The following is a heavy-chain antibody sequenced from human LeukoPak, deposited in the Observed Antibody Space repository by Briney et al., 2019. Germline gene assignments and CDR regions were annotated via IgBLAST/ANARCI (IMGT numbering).Heavy chain of an antibody. CDR1: GYTLTEFS. J-gene: IGHJ6*02. V-gene: IGHV1-24*01. Sequence: ASVKVSCKVSGYTLTEFSMHWVRQAPGKGLERMGGFHPEDGETIYAQKYQGRVTITEHTSTDTAYMELSSLRSEDTAVYCCARSVVITGYYYGMDVWGQGTTVTVSS. CDR2: FHPEDGET. CDR3: ARSVVITGYYYGMDV. D-gene: IGHD3-22*01.